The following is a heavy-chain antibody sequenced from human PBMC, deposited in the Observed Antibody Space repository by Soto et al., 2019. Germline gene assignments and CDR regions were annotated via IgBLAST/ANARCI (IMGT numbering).Heavy chain of an antibody. CDR3: ARAPMVLTRSYFDS. Sequence: SETLSLTCTVSDGSISNFYWSWIRQPPGKGPEWIGYISSSGNTNYNPSLKSRVSISVDASKNQFSLNLTSVTAADTAVYYCARAPMVLTRSYFDSWGQGTPVTVSS. V-gene: IGHV4-59*01. J-gene: IGHJ4*02. D-gene: IGHD3-22*01. CDR2: ISSSGNT. CDR1: DGSISNFY.